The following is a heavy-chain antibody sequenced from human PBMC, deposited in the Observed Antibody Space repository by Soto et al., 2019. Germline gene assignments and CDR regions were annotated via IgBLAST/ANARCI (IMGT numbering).Heavy chain of an antibody. D-gene: IGHD2-15*01. Sequence: EVQLVESGGGLVQPGGSLKLSCAASGFTFSGSAMHWVRQASGKGLEWVGRIRSKANSYATAYAASVKGRFTISRDDSKNTAYLQMNSLKTEDTAVYYFTRPTYCSGGSCYKADAFDIWGQGTMVTVSS. CDR3: TRPTYCSGGSCYKADAFDI. J-gene: IGHJ3*02. V-gene: IGHV3-73*01. CDR2: IRSKANSYAT. CDR1: GFTFSGSA.